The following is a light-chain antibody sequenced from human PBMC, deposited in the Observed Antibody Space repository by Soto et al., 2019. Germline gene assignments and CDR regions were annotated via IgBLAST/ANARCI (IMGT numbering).Light chain of an antibody. V-gene: IGLV2-14*02. J-gene: IGLJ2*01. CDR2: EGS. CDR3: SSYTRSTTHVV. CDR1: NNDLGSYNL. Sequence: QSALTQPASVSGSPGQSITISCTGTNNDLGSYNLVSWYQQGPGKAPKLMIYEGSKRPSGVSNRFSGSKSGNTASLTISGLQAEDEADYYCSSYTRSTTHVVFGGGTKLTVL.